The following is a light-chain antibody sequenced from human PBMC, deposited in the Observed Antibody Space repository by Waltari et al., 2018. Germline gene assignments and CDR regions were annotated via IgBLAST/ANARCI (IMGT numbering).Light chain of an antibody. Sequence: QSALTQPASVSGSPAQSLTISCTGTSSDVGGYNYVPGYQQHPGKAPKLMIYDVSNRPSGVSNRFSGSKSGNTASLTISGLQAEDEADYYCSSYTSSSTPVVFGGGTKLTVL. CDR2: DVS. J-gene: IGLJ2*01. V-gene: IGLV2-14*03. CDR3: SSYTSSSTPVV. CDR1: SSDVGGYNY.